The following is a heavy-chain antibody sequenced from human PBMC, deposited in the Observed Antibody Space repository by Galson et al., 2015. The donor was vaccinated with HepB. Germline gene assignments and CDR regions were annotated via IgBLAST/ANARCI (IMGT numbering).Heavy chain of an antibody. D-gene: IGHD1-1*01. J-gene: IGHJ6*03. CDR3: ARDRNSRYMDV. Sequence: SLRLSCAASGFPFSNYGMHWVRQAPGKGLECVAIIGHDGTSHSYIDSVKGRFTISRDNSKNTLYLEMNSLRVEDTAIYYCARDRNSRYMDVWGRGTTVTVSS. V-gene: IGHV3-33*01. CDR1: GFPFSNYG. CDR2: IGHDGTSH.